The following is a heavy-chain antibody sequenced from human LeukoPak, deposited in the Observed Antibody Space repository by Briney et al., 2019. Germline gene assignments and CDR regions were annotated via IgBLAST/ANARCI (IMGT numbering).Heavy chain of an antibody. Sequence: SETLSLTCAVYGGSFSGYYWSWIRQPPGKGLEWIGEINHSGSTNYNPSLKSRVTISVDTSKNQFSLKLSSVTAADTAVYYCAKDVRPGGLDAFDIWGQGTMVTVSS. CDR2: INHSGST. V-gene: IGHV4-34*01. CDR1: GGSFSGYY. CDR3: AKDVRPGGLDAFDI. J-gene: IGHJ3*02. D-gene: IGHD3-10*02.